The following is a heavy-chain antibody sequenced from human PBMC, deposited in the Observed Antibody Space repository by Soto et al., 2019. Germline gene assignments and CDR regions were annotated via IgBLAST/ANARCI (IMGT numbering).Heavy chain of an antibody. CDR1: GGSISSGDYY. Sequence: SETLSLTCTVSGGSISSGDYYWSWIRQPPGKGLEWIGYIYYSGSTYYNPSLKSRVTISVDTSKNQFSLKLSSVTAADTAVYYCARDGKTTVTFGWFDPWGQGTLVTVS. V-gene: IGHV4-30-4*01. J-gene: IGHJ5*02. D-gene: IGHD4-4*01. CDR3: ARDGKTTVTFGWFDP. CDR2: IYYSGST.